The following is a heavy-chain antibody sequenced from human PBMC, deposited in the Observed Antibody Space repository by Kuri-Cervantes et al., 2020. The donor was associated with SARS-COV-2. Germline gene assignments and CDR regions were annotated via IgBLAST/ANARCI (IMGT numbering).Heavy chain of an antibody. CDR2: IYYSGST. Sequence: ESLKISCTVSGGSISSHYWSWIRQPPGKGLEWIGYIYYSGSTNYNPSLKSRVTISVDTSKNQFSLKLSSVTAADTAVYYCATLPYCTNGVCYTYYYYYMDVWCKGTTVTVSS. J-gene: IGHJ6*03. CDR1: GGSISSHY. V-gene: IGHV4-59*08. D-gene: IGHD2-8*01. CDR3: ATLPYCTNGVCYTYYYYYMDV.